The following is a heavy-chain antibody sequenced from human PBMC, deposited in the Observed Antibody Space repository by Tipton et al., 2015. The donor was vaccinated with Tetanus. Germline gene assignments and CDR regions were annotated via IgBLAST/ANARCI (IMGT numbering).Heavy chain of an antibody. CDR1: GFYFPVYA. CDR2: ISGSGDRT. V-gene: IGHV3-23*01. Sequence: SLRLSCAASGFYFPVYAVSWVRQVPGKGLEWVSSISGSGDRTYYSDSVEGRFTISRDNSANRLFLQMNSLKADDTAVYYCARFSLQYCSSLTCWDFDSWSQGTLVTVSS. J-gene: IGHJ4*02. CDR3: ARFSLQYCSSLTCWDFDS. D-gene: IGHD2-15*01.